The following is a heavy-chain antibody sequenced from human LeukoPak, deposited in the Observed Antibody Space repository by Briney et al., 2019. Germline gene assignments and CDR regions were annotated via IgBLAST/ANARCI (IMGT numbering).Heavy chain of an antibody. CDR3: AREVRGYYFDY. CDR1: GFTVTSNY. V-gene: IGHV3-53*01. D-gene: IGHD5-12*01. Sequence: PGGPLRLSCAASGFTVTSNYMTWVRQAQGKGLEWVSVISSGGNTYSADSVKGRFTISRDNSKNTVYLQMSGLRAEDTAVYYCAREVRGYYFDYWGQGTLVTASS. J-gene: IGHJ4*02. CDR2: ISSGGNT.